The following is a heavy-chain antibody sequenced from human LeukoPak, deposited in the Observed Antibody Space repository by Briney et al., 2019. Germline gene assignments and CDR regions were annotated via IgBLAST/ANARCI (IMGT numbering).Heavy chain of an antibody. Sequence: PSQTLSLTCTVSGGSISSGSYYWSWIRQPAGKGLEWIGRIYTSGSTNYNPSLKSRVTISVDTSKNQFSLKLSSVTAADTAVYYCARDAAARRGTYYYYYMDVWGNGTTVTVSS. J-gene: IGHJ6*03. CDR2: IYTSGST. CDR1: GGSISSGSYY. V-gene: IGHV4-61*02. CDR3: ARDAAARRGTYYYYYMDV. D-gene: IGHD6-6*01.